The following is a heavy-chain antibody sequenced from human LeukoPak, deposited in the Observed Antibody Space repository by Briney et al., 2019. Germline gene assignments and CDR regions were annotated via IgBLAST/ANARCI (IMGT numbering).Heavy chain of an antibody. CDR2: ISGDGTFI. J-gene: IGHJ4*02. V-gene: IGHV3-23*01. CDR1: GFTFTTCA. D-gene: IGHD6-6*01. CDR3: ARVDGSSLSRARFDY. Sequence: GGSLRLSCAASGFTFTTCAVNWVRQAPGKGLDWVSAISGDGTFIYYAESVKGRFTISRDSSKSTVYLQMNSLRAEDTAIYYCARVDGSSLSRARFDYWGPGTLVTVSS.